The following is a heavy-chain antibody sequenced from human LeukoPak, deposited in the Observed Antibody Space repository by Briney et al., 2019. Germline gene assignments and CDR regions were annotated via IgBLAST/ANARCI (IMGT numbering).Heavy chain of an antibody. CDR3: AQDGESYGDYGKGIDY. J-gene: IGHJ4*02. CDR2: IIPISGTA. D-gene: IGHD4-17*01. Sequence: ASVKVSCKASGGTFSSYAISWVRQAPGQGLEWMGRIIPISGTANYAQKFQGRVTITTDESTSTAYMELSSLRSEDTAVYYCAQDGESYGDYGKGIDYWGQGTLVTVSS. CDR1: GGTFSSYA. V-gene: IGHV1-69*05.